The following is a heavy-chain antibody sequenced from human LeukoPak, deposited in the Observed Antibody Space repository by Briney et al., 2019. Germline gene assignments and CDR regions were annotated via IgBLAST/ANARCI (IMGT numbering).Heavy chain of an antibody. CDR2: ISGDGGST. CDR1: GFTFDDYA. J-gene: IGHJ4*02. V-gene: IGHV3-43*02. CDR3: AKDQIYCGGDCQYDY. D-gene: IGHD2-21*02. Sequence: AGGSLRLSCAASGFTFDDYAMHWVRQAPGKGLEWVSLISGDGGSTYYADSLKGRFTISRDNSKNSLYLQMNSLRTEDTALYYCAKDQIYCGGDCQYDYWGQGTLVTVSS.